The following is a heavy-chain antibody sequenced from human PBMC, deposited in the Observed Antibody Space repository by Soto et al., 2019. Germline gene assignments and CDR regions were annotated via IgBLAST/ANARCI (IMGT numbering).Heavy chain of an antibody. CDR1: DRTFSSYA. J-gene: IGHJ4*02. V-gene: IGHV1-69*01. CDR3: ARANAVPFSGSSPFDY. Sequence: ASVEVSCEPSDRTFSSYARTRVRLDPGPGLEWMGGIIPIFGTANYAQKFQGRVTITADESTSTAYMELSSLRSEDTAVYYCARANAVPFSGSSPFDYWGQGPPVTGSA. CDR2: IIPIFGTA. D-gene: IGHD1-26*01.